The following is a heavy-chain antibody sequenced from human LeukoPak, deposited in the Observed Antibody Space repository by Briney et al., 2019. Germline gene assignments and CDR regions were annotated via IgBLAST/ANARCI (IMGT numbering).Heavy chain of an antibody. D-gene: IGHD5-24*01. CDR1: GGTFFTYA. CDR3: ARGGRDAYNAYFDF. J-gene: IGHJ4*02. Sequence: GASVKVSCKGSGGTFFTYAYTWVRQAPGQGGEWMGRVIPIIGVTNYAQNFQGRVTITADKSPSTAYIELRSLKSQDTAVYYCARGGRDAYNAYFDFWGQGSLVTVSS. V-gene: IGHV1-69*04. CDR2: VIPIIGVT.